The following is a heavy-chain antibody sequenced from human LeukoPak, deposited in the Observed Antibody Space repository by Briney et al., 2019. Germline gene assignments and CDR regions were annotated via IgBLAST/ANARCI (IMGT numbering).Heavy chain of an antibody. D-gene: IGHD3-9*01. V-gene: IGHV4-59*01. CDR2: IYYSGST. J-gene: IGHJ6*03. Sequence: PSETLSLTCTVSGGSISSYYWSWIRQPPGKGLEWIGYIYYSGSTNYNPSLKSRVTISVDTSKNQFSLKLSSVTAADTAVYYCARVLRYFDWLRRDYYYYMDVWGKGTTVTISS. CDR1: GGSISSYY. CDR3: ARVLRYFDWLRRDYYYYMDV.